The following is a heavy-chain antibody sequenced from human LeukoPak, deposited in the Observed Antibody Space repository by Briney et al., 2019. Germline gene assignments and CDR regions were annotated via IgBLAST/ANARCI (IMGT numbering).Heavy chain of an antibody. J-gene: IGHJ5*02. CDR1: RYTFTSYY. CDR2: INPSGGST. V-gene: IGHV1-46*01. D-gene: IGHD1-26*01. Sequence: ASVKVSCKASRYTFTSYYMHWVRQAPRQGLEWMGIINPSGGSTSYAQKFQGRVTMTRDTSTSTVYMERSSLRAEDTAVYYCARALYSGSYYHWFNPWGQGTLVTVSS. CDR3: ARALYSGSYYHWFNP.